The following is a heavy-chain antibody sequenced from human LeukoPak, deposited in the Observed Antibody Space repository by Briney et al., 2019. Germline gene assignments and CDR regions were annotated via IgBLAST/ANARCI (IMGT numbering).Heavy chain of an antibody. CDR3: ARDSYAYSSSWYAFDY. J-gene: IGHJ4*02. Sequence: ASVKVSCKASGYAFTSYGVSWVRQAPGQGLEWMGWISAYSVNPNYAQKLQGRVTMTTDTTTSTAYMELRNLTSDDTAVYYCARDSYAYSSSWYAFDYWGQGTLVTVSS. D-gene: IGHD6-13*01. CDR1: GYAFTSYG. V-gene: IGHV1-18*01. CDR2: ISAYSVNP.